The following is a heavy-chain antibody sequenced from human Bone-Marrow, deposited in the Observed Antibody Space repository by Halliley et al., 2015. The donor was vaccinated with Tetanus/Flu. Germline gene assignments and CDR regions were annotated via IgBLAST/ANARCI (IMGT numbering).Heavy chain of an antibody. CDR3: ARSYSGHDSEFDR. Sequence: ECSGYIFYPGSTVYNPPLKSRPPISKATPKNHFPLKLPSVTAPDTAVYYCARSYSGHDSEFDRWGQGTLVSVSS. CDR2: IFYPGST. V-gene: IGHV4-59*08. J-gene: IGHJ5*02. D-gene: IGHD5-12*01.